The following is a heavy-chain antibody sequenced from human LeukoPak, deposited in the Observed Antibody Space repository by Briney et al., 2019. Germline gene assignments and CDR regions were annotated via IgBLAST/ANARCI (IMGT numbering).Heavy chain of an antibody. CDR1: GYTFTGYY. CDR2: INPNSGGT. V-gene: IGHV1-2*02. D-gene: IGHD3-22*01. Sequence: VASVKVSCKASGYTFTGYYMHWVRQAPGQGLERMGWINPNSGGTNYAQKFQGRVTMTRDTSISTAYMELSRLRSDDTAVYYCARDAYYYDSTEPGGYYGMDVWGQGTTVTVSS. J-gene: IGHJ6*02. CDR3: ARDAYYYDSTEPGGYYGMDV.